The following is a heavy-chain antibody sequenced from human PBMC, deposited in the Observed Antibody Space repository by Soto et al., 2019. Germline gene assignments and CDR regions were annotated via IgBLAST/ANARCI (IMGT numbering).Heavy chain of an antibody. J-gene: IGHJ6*03. D-gene: IGHD2-2*01. CDR2: IYYSGST. V-gene: IGHV4-39*01. Sequence: QLQLQESGPGLVKPSETLSLTCAVSGDSISSDTYYWGWIRQPPGTGLEWIASIYYSGSTYYNPFTRSRVTIFADTSKNQAALKLTSVTAADAAVYSCARLHCSSTSCYAYYYYYVDDWGKGTTVTVS. CDR3: ARLHCSSTSCYAYYYYYVDD. CDR1: GDSISSDTYY.